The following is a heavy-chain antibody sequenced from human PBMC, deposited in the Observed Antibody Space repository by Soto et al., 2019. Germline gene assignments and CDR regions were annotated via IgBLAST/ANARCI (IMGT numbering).Heavy chain of an antibody. D-gene: IGHD5-18*01. CDR1: GGTFSSYA. Sequence: ASVKVSCKASGGTFSSYAISWVRQAPGQGLEWMGGIIPIFGTANYAQKFQGRVTITADESTSTAYTELSSLRSEDTAVYYCARGVYSYGPGFDYWGQGTLVTVSS. CDR3: ARGVYSYGPGFDY. V-gene: IGHV1-69*13. J-gene: IGHJ4*02. CDR2: IIPIFGTA.